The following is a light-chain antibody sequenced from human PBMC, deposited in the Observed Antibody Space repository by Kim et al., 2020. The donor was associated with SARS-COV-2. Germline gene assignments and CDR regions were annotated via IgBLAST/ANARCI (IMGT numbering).Light chain of an antibody. V-gene: IGLV3-19*01. CDR3: NSRGSNDNVL. CDR2: GKN. J-gene: IGLJ2*01. CDR1: SLTSDY. Sequence: VALGKTGRIQCQGDSLTSDYATWYHQKPGQAPIVVIYGKNYRPSGIPDRFSGSSSGDTASLTITGTQAGDEADYYCNSRGSNDNVLFGGGTKLTVL.